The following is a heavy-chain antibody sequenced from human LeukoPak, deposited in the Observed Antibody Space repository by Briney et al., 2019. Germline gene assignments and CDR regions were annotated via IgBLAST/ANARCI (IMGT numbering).Heavy chain of an antibody. CDR1: GFTFDDYA. CDR2: ISWNSGSI. CDR3: AKGPPRGSNSPNWFDP. D-gene: IGHD2-21*01. V-gene: IGHV3-9*01. J-gene: IGHJ5*02. Sequence: PGRSLRLSCAASGFTFDDYAMHWVRQAPGKGLEWVSGISWNSGSIGYADSVKGRFTISRDNAKNSLYLQMISLRAEDTALYYCAKGPPRGSNSPNWFDPWGQGTLVTVSS.